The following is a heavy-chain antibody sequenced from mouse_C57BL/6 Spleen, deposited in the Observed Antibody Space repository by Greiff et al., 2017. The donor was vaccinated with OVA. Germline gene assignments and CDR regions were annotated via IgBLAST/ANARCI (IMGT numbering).Heavy chain of an antibody. CDR3: ARGDYSNFYFDY. CDR2: ISDGGSYT. D-gene: IGHD2-5*01. CDR1: GFTFSSYA. Sequence: EVKVVESGGGLVKPGGSLKLSCAASGFTFSSYAMSWVRQTPEKRLEWVATISDGGSYTYYPDNVKGRFTISRDNAKNNLYLQMSHLKSEDTAMYYCARGDYSNFYFDYWGQGTTLTVSS. V-gene: IGHV5-4*03. J-gene: IGHJ2*01.